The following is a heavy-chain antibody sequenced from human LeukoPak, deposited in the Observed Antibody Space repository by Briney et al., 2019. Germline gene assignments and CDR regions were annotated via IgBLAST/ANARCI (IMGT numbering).Heavy chain of an antibody. CDR3: ARVLGGNGWYDYYYYYGMDV. CDR1: GGSISSYY. CDR2: IYYSGST. J-gene: IGHJ6*02. D-gene: IGHD6-19*01. V-gene: IGHV4-59*01. Sequence: SETLSLTCTVSGGSISSYYWSWIRQPPGKGLEWIGYIYYSGSTNYNPSLKSRVTISVDTSKNQFSLKLSSVTAADTAVYYCARVLGGNGWYDYYYYYGMDVWGQGTTVTVSS.